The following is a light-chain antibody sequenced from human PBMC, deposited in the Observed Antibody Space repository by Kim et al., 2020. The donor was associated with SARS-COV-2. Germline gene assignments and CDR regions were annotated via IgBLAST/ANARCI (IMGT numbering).Light chain of an antibody. J-gene: IGKJ4*01. CDR2: GAS. V-gene: IGKV3-15*01. Sequence: SPGERATLSCRASHSVSSNLAWYQQKPGQSPRLLIYGASTRATGIPARFSGSGSGTEFTLTISSLQSEDFAVYYCQQYNFWPPLTFGGGTKVDIK. CDR1: HSVSSN. CDR3: QQYNFWPPLT.